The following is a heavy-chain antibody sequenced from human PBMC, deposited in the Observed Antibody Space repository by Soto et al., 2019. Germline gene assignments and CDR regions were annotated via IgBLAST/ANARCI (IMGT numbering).Heavy chain of an antibody. CDR3: GRDEVRNGVGV. V-gene: IGHV3-7*01. CDR1: GFTFTNYW. CDR2: INKDGSEK. J-gene: IGHJ6*02. Sequence: GGSLRLSCVASGFTFTNYWMTWVRQAPGKGLEWVANINKDGSEKNYVDSVKGRFTISRDSAHNSVSLQMNSLRAEDTALYYCGRDEVRNGVGVWGQGTTVTVSS.